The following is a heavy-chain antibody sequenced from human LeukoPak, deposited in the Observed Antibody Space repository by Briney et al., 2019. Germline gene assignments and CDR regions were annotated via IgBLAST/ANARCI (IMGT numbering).Heavy chain of an antibody. J-gene: IGHJ4*02. CDR1: GGSFSGYY. Sequence: SETLSLTCAVYGGSFSGYYWSWIRQPPGKGLEWIGEINHSGNTNYNPSLKSRVTISVDTSKNQFSLKLSSVTAADTAVYYCARGGNNCEDIVVVPAVMREDYFDYWGQGTLVTVSS. CDR2: INHSGNT. D-gene: IGHD2-2*01. V-gene: IGHV4-34*01. CDR3: ARGGNNCEDIVVVPAVMREDYFDY.